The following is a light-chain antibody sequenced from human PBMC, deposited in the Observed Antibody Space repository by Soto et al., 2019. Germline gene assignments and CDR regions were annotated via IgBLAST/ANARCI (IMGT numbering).Light chain of an antibody. CDR2: GNS. J-gene: IGLJ1*01. CDR1: SSNIGAGYD. Sequence: QSVLTQPPSVSGAPGQRITISCTGSSSNIGAGYDVHWYQQPPGTAPKLLIYGNSNRPSGVPDRFSGSKSGTSASLAITGLQAEDEADYYCRSYDSSLTVVFGTGTKVTVL. CDR3: RSYDSSLTVV. V-gene: IGLV1-40*01.